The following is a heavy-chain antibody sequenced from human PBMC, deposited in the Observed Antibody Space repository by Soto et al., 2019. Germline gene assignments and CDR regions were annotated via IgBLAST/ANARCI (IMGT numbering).Heavy chain of an antibody. V-gene: IGHV4-39*01. CDR2: IHNSGST. D-gene: IGHD3-10*01. Sequence: SETLSLTCTVSGYYIRNAAYYWGWIRKPPGKGLEWIGSIHNSGSTYFNPSLKSRVTISVDTSKNQFSLKLSSVTAADTAVYFCTRRSRWYYYGTASYYNLWFDSWGQGTLVTSPQ. J-gene: IGHJ5*01. CDR3: TRRSRWYYYGTASYYNLWFDS. CDR1: GYYIRNAAYY.